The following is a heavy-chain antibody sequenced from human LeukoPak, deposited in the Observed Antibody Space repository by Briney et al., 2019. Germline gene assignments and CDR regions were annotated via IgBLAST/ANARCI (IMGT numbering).Heavy chain of an antibody. CDR1: GSTFDDYA. V-gene: IGHV3-9*01. CDR2: VSWNSGTI. Sequence: PGGSLRLSCAASGSTFDDYAMFWVRQPPGKGLEWVSGVSWNSGTIGYADSVKGRFTISRDNAKNSLYLQMNSLRAEDTALYYCAILPPSGYSARPDAFDIWGQGTMVTVSS. D-gene: IGHD3-22*01. CDR3: AILPPSGYSARPDAFDI. J-gene: IGHJ3*02.